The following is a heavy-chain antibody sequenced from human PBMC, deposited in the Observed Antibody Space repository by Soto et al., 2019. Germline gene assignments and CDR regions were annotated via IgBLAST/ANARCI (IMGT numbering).Heavy chain of an antibody. J-gene: IGHJ4*02. CDR1: GFTFSNYG. CDR3: AKAKGSLQQLGRNYSDF. Sequence: PGGSLRLSCAASGFTFSNYGMHWVRQAPGKGLEWVAVISSDGSKIFYADSVKGRLTISRGNSKNTLFVQMNSLRAEDTAVYYCAKAKGSLQQLGRNYSDFWGQGSLVTVSS. V-gene: IGHV3-30*18. CDR2: ISSDGSKI. D-gene: IGHD6-6*01.